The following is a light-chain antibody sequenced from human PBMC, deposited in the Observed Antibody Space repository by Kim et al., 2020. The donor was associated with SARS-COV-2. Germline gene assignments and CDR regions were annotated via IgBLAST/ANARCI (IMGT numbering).Light chain of an antibody. CDR3: QQSYSTPYT. CDR1: QSVSSH. Sequence: DIQMTQSPSSLSASVGDRVTITCRASQSVSSHLNWYQQKPGKAPKLLIYAASTLQSEVPLRFSGSTSGTDFTLTVSSLQHEDFATYFCQQSYSTPYTFGQGTKLEI. J-gene: IGKJ2*01. V-gene: IGKV1-39*01. CDR2: AAS.